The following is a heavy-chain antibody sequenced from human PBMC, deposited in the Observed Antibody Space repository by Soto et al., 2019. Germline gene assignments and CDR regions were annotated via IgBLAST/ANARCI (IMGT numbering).Heavy chain of an antibody. J-gene: IGHJ4*02. Sequence: GGSLRLSCTASGFTFGDYAMSWVRQAPGKGLEWVGFIRSKAYGGTTEYAASVKGRFTISRDDSKSIAYLQMNSLKTEDTAVYYCTRAPYSGWYYFDYWGQGTPVTVSS. CDR3: TRAPYSGWYYFDY. CDR2: IRSKAYGGTT. V-gene: IGHV3-49*04. D-gene: IGHD6-19*01. CDR1: GFTFGDYA.